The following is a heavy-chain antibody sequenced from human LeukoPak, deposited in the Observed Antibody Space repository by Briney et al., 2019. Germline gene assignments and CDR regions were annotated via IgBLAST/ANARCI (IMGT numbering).Heavy chain of an antibody. Sequence: KPSETLSLTCTVSSGSISSYYWSWIRQPPGKGLEWIGYIYYSGGTNYHPSLNSRVTMSVDTSKSQFSLKLSSVTAADTAVYYCAIGDTRGNDIWGQGTMVTVSS. CDR3: AIGDTRGNDI. J-gene: IGHJ3*02. D-gene: IGHD1-26*01. CDR1: SGSISSYY. V-gene: IGHV4-59*01. CDR2: IYYSGGT.